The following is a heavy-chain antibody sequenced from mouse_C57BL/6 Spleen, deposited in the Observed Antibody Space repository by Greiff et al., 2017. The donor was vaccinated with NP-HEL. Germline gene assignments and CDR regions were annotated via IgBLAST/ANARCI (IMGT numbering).Heavy chain of an antibody. J-gene: IGHJ4*01. Sequence: EVKLMESGGGLVKPGGSLKLSCAASGFTFSSYAMSWVRQTPEKRLEWVATISDGGNYTYYPDNVKGRFTISRDNAKNNLYLQMSHLKSEDTAMYYCAREEYYAMDYWGQGTSVTVSS. V-gene: IGHV5-4*01. CDR2: ISDGGNYT. CDR1: GFTFSSYA. CDR3: AREEYYAMDY.